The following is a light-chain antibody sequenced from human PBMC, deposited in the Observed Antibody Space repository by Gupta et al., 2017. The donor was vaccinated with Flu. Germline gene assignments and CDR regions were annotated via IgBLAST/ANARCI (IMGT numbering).Light chain of an antibody. Sequence: SSVLTQPPSVSVAPGQTAGITCGGNNIGSKSVHWYQQKAGQAPVLVVYDDSDRPSGIPERFSGSNSGNTATLTISRVEAGDEAGYYCQVWDMTSNHYVFGSGTKVTVL. J-gene: IGLJ1*01. V-gene: IGLV3-21*02. CDR1: NIGSKS. CDR2: DDS. CDR3: QVWDMTSNHYV.